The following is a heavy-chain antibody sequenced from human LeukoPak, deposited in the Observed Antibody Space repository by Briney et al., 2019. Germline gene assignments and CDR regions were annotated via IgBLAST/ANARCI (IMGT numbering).Heavy chain of an antibody. CDR2: IGSSSSYI. CDR3: ARGAPLIASGVYYFDY. CDR1: GFTFSSYT. D-gene: IGHD6-25*01. J-gene: IGHJ4*02. Sequence: GGSLRLSCAASGFTFSSYTMNWVRQAPGKGLEWVSSIGSSSSYIYYADSVKGRFTISRDNAKNSLYLQMNSLRAEDTAVYYCARGAPLIASGVYYFDYWGQGTLVTVSS. V-gene: IGHV3-21*01.